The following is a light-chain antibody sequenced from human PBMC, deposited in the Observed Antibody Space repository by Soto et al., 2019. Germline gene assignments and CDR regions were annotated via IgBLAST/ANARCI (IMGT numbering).Light chain of an antibody. CDR2: DAS. Sequence: EIVMTQSPATLSESPGDRVTLFCRASQSVNSRLAWYQQKPAQAPRLLIYDASTRATGIPARFSGSGSGTEFTLTISSLQSEDFAVYYCQQYKNWPPEYTFGQGTKLEIK. J-gene: IGKJ2*01. CDR1: QSVNSR. V-gene: IGKV3-15*01. CDR3: QQYKNWPPEYT.